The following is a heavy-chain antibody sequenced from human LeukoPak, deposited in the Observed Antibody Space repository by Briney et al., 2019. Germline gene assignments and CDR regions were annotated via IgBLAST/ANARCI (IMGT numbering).Heavy chain of an antibody. J-gene: IGHJ6*02. Sequence: SETLSLTCTVSGGSISSYYWSWIRQHPGKGLEWIGYIYYSGSTYYNPSLKSRVTISVDTSKNQFSLKLSSVTAADTAVYYCAREIPKDGMDVWGQGTTVTVSS. CDR2: IYYSGST. D-gene: IGHD5-24*01. CDR3: AREIPKDGMDV. CDR1: GGSISSYY. V-gene: IGHV4-59*06.